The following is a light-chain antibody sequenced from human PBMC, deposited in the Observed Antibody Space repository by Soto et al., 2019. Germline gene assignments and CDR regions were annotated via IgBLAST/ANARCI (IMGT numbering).Light chain of an antibody. CDR1: QSISNR. J-gene: IGKJ1*01. Sequence: DIQMTQSPSTLSASVGDRVTITCRASQSISNRLAWYQQKPGKAPNVLIYDASSLESGIPSRFSGSGSGTESILTISSLQPDDFATYYCQHYGHLWTFGQGTKVEIK. CDR2: DAS. V-gene: IGKV1-5*01. CDR3: QHYGHLWT.